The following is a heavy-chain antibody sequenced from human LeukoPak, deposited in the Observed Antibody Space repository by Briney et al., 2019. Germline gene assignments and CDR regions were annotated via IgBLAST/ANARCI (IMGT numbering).Heavy chain of an antibody. CDR1: GFTFSSYA. Sequence: GGSLRLSCAASGFTFSSYAMSWIRQAPGKGLEWVSYISSSGSTIYYADSVKGRFTISRDNAKNSLYLQMNSLRAEDTAVYYCAREGGLDWDGGNHLDYWGQGTLVTDSS. D-gene: IGHD4-23*01. V-gene: IGHV3-11*04. CDR2: ISSSGSTI. J-gene: IGHJ4*02. CDR3: AREGGLDWDGGNHLDY.